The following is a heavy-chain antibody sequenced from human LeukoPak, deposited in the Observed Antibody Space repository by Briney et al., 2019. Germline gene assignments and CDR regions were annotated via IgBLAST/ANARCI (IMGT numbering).Heavy chain of an antibody. Sequence: SVKVSCKASGGTFSSYTISWVRRAPGQGLEWMGRIIPILGIANYAQKFQGRVTITADKSTSTAYMELSSLRSEDTAVYYCALQYYYDSSGYYPVGYWGQGTLVTVSS. J-gene: IGHJ4*02. CDR2: IIPILGIA. V-gene: IGHV1-69*02. CDR3: ALQYYYDSSGYYPVGY. CDR1: GGTFSSYT. D-gene: IGHD3-22*01.